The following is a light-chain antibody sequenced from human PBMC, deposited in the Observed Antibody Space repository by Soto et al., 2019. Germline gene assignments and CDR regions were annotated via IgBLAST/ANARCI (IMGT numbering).Light chain of an antibody. V-gene: IGKV1-5*03. Sequence: DIQMTQSPSTLPASVGDRGTITCRASQSISSWLAWYQQKPGKAPKLLTYKSSSLESGVPSRFSGSGSGTEFTLTISSLQPDDFATYYCQQYNSYSPWTFGQGTKVEIK. CDR1: QSISSW. J-gene: IGKJ1*01. CDR3: QQYNSYSPWT. CDR2: KSS.